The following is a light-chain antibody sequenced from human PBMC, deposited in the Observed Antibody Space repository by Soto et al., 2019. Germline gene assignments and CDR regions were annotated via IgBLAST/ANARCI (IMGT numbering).Light chain of an antibody. CDR1: SGDIGSYTY. CDR2: EVT. CDR3: SSYTSSSTHWV. Sequence: QSVLTQPASVSGSPGQSITISCTGTSGDIGSYTYVSWYQQYPGKAPKLLISEVTNRPSGVSNRFSGSKSGNTASLTISGLQAEDEAHYYCSSYTSSSTHWVFGGGTKLTVL. V-gene: IGLV2-14*01. J-gene: IGLJ3*02.